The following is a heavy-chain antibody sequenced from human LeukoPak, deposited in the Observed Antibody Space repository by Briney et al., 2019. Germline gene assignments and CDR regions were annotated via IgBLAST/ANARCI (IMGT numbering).Heavy chain of an antibody. CDR1: GGSISSGDYY. Sequence: KPSQTLSLTCTVSGGSISSGDYYWSWIRQPPGKGLEWIGYIYYSGSTYYNPSLKSRVTISVDTSKNQFSLKLSSVTAADTAVYYCARDQDYDSSGYRYFDYWGQGTLVAVSS. CDR3: ARDQDYDSSGYRYFDY. J-gene: IGHJ4*02. D-gene: IGHD3-22*01. CDR2: IYYSGST. V-gene: IGHV4-30-4*01.